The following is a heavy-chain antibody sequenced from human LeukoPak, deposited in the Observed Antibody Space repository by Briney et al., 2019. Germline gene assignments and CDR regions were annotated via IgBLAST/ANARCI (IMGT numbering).Heavy chain of an antibody. J-gene: IGHJ4*02. CDR2: IYTSGST. Sequence: PSETLSLTCTVSGGSISGYYWSWIRQPPGKGLEWIGYIYTSGSTNYNPSLKSRVTISLDTSKNQFSLRLSSVTAADTAVYYCARHQSSSSARVKAFDYWGQGALVTVSS. CDR1: GGSISGYY. CDR3: ARHQSSSSARVKAFDY. D-gene: IGHD6-6*01. V-gene: IGHV4-4*09.